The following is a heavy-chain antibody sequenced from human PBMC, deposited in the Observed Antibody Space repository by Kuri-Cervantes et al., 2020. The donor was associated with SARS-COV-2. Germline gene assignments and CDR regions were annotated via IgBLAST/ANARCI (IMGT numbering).Heavy chain of an antibody. CDR1: GFIFSDSY. J-gene: IGHJ6*03. CDR2: ISSSSSYS. V-gene: IGHV3-11*06. CDR3: ARHYGSGSYSFMHV. D-gene: IGHD3-10*01. Sequence: GGSLRLSCAASGFIFSDSYMSWVRQAPGKGLEWVSYISSSSSYSYYADSVKGRFTTSRDNAKNSLYLQMNSLRAEDTAVYYCARHYGSGSYSFMHVWGKGTPVTVSS.